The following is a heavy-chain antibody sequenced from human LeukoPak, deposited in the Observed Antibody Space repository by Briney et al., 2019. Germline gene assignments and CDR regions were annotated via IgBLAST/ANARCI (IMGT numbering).Heavy chain of an antibody. CDR1: GFTFSTHW. J-gene: IGHJ4*02. V-gene: IGHV3-74*01. D-gene: IGHD3-10*01. CDR3: ARVSSLWSFDY. Sequence: RGSLRLSCAASGFTFSTHWMHWVHQTPGKGLVWVSRISPDGSRTAYADSVKGRFTISRDNARDTLYLQLSSLGAEDTAVYYCARVSSLWSFDYWGQGTLVTVSS. CDR2: ISPDGSRT.